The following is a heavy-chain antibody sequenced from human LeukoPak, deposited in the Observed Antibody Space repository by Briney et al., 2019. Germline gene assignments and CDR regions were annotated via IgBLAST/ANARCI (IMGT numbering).Heavy chain of an antibody. D-gene: IGHD3-3*01. CDR2: VSAYNGNT. CDR3: ARDSITIFGGVIESSDAFDI. J-gene: IGHJ3*02. CDR1: GYTFTSYG. Sequence: ASVKVSCKASGYTFTSYGISWVRQAPGQGLEWMGWVSAYNGNTNYAQKLQGRVTMTTDTSTSTAYVELRSLRSDDTAVYYCARDSITIFGGVIESSDAFDIWGQGTMVAVSS. V-gene: IGHV1-18*01.